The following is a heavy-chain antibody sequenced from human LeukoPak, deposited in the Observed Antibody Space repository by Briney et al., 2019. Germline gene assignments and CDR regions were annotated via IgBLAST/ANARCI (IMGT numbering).Heavy chain of an antibody. CDR1: GVSVDSYY. J-gene: IGHJ6*04. CDR2: IYFSGST. V-gene: IGHV4-59*02. CDR3: ARLLCSPTSCAENYYYCIDV. Sequence: PPETPSLTCTVSGVSVDSYYWSCIRQPPGRGLECIGNIYFSGSTKYNSSLRSRVTMSIDTSKNHHSLTLTSVTAADTAVYYCARLLCSPTSCAENYYYCIDVWGEGTTVTVTS. D-gene: IGHD2-2*01.